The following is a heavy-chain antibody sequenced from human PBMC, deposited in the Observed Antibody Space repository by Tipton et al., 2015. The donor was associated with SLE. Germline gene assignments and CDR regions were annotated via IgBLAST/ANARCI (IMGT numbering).Heavy chain of an antibody. J-gene: IGHJ2*01. D-gene: IGHD2-2*01. V-gene: IGHV4-39*07. CDR1: GGSISSSSYY. CDR2: IYYSGST. Sequence: TLSLTCTVSGGSISSSSYYWGWIRQPPGKGLEWIGSIYYSGSTYYNPSLKSRVTISVDTSKNQFSLKLSSVTAADTAVYYCATAGGSTSCFYCGCFDLWGRGTLVTVSS. CDR3: ATAGGSTSCFYCGCFDL.